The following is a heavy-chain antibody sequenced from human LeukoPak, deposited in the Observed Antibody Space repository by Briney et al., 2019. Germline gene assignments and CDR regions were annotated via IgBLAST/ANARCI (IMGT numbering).Heavy chain of an antibody. J-gene: IGHJ4*02. CDR1: GFMFSNHG. D-gene: IGHD1-26*01. V-gene: IGHV3-33*08. Sequence: PGRSLRLSCAVSGFMFSNHGMHWVRQAPGKGLEWVAIIWNDGNNRYYADSVKGRFTISRDNSKNTLYLQMNSLRAEDTAVYYCARTREADYWGQGTLVTVSS. CDR2: IWNDGNNR. CDR3: ARTREADY.